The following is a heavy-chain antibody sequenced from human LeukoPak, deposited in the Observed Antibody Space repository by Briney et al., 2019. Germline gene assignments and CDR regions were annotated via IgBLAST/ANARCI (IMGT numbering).Heavy chain of an antibody. J-gene: IGHJ4*02. CDR1: GFTFDDYA. V-gene: IGHV3-43D*04. D-gene: IGHD3-10*01. Sequence: PGGSLRLSCAACGFTFDDYAMPWVRHAPGKGLEWVSLISWDGGSTYYADSVKGRFTISRDNSKNSLYLQMNSLRAEDTALYYCAKDMYGSGSYGGIDYWGQGTLVTVSS. CDR3: AKDMYGSGSYGGIDY. CDR2: ISWDGGST.